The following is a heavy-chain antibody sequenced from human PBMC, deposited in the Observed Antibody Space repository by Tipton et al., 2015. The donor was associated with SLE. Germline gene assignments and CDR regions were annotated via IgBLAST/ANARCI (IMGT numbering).Heavy chain of an antibody. Sequence: TLSLTCTVSGASISSHYWNWIRQPPGKGLEWIGNIYNNGNTNYNPSLKSRVTISVDTSRNQSFLKLSSVTAADTALYYCARAKRSSTTWGYWFGPWGQGTLATVSS. D-gene: IGHD2-2*01. V-gene: IGHV4-59*11. J-gene: IGHJ5*02. CDR2: IYNNGNT. CDR1: GASISSHY. CDR3: ARAKRSSTTWGYWFGP.